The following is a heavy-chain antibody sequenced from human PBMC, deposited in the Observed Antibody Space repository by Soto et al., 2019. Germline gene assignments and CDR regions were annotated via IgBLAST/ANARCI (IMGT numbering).Heavy chain of an antibody. V-gene: IGHV3-23*01. D-gene: IGHD3-3*01. CDR1: GFTFSSYA. CDR2: ISGSGGST. CDR3: AKCVPYYDFWSGYYLPLDP. Sequence: GGSLRLSCAASGFTFSSYAMSWVRQAPGKGLEWVSAISGSGGSTYYADSVKGRFTISRDNSKNTLYLQMNSLRAEDTAVYYCAKCVPYYDFWSGYYLPLDPWGQGTLVTVSS. J-gene: IGHJ5*02.